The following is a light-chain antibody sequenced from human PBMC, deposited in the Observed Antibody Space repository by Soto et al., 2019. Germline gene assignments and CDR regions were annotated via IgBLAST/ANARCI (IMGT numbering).Light chain of an antibody. V-gene: IGLV2-18*02. CDR3: SSYTSSSTYVV. J-gene: IGLJ2*01. CDR1: RSDVGSYNR. CDR2: DVS. Sequence: QSALTQPPSVSGSPGQSVTISCTGTRSDVGSYNRVSWYQQPPGTAPKLMIYDVSNRPSGVPDRFSGSKSGNTASLTISGLQAEDEADYYCSSYTSSSTYVVFGGGTKLTVL.